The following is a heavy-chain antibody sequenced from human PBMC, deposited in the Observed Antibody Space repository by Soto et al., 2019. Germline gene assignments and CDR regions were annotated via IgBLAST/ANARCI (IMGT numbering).Heavy chain of an antibody. J-gene: IGHJ4*02. CDR1: GFTFSSYA. CDR2: VRGSGGST. CDR3: AKPPDYNWNDY. V-gene: IGHV3-23*01. Sequence: EVQLLESGGGLVQPGGSLRLSCAASGFTFSSYAMSWVRQAPGKGLERVSAVRGSGGSTYYADSVKGRFTNSRDNSKDTLYLQMNNLRAEDTAVYYCAKPPDYNWNDYWGQGTLVTVSS. D-gene: IGHD1-20*01.